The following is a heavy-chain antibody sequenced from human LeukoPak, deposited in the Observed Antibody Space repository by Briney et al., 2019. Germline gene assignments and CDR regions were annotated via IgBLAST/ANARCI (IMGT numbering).Heavy chain of an antibody. Sequence: GGSLRLSCAASGFTFSSYSMHWVRQAPGKGLEWVSYISSSGSTIYYADSVKGRFTISRDNAKNSLHLQMNSLRAEDTAVYYCARRAGAYSHPYDYWGQGTLVTVSS. J-gene: IGHJ4*02. CDR2: ISSSGSTI. CDR3: ARRAGAYSHPYDY. D-gene: IGHD4/OR15-4a*01. V-gene: IGHV3-48*04. CDR1: GFTFSSYS.